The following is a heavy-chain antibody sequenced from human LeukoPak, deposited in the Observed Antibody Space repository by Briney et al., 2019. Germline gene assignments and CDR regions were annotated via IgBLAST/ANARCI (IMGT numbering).Heavy chain of an antibody. CDR2: IYHSGST. CDR1: GGSISCSNW. J-gene: IGHJ6*02. Sequence: PSGTLSLTCAVSGGSISCSNWWSWVRQPPGKGLEWIGEIYHSGSTNYNPSLKSRVTISVDKSKNQFSLKLSSVTAADTAVYYCARERYCSSTSCYGMDVWGQGTTVTVSS. D-gene: IGHD2-2*01. CDR3: ARERYCSSTSCYGMDV. V-gene: IGHV4-4*02.